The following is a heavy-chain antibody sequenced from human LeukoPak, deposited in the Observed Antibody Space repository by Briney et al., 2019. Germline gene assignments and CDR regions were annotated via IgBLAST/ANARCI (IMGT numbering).Heavy chain of an antibody. D-gene: IGHD2-15*01. Sequence: SLRLSSAASVFVLTDYGMNTVRQAPGQGLEWVAFVRHDGSNEYYAESVKGRFTISRDKSKNTLYLQMRSLRAGGMVVYSCARESGGGYHSEGRKLWGRGTLVSVSA. J-gene: IGHJ4*02. CDR2: VRHDGSNE. CDR3: ARESGGGYHSEGRKL. CDR1: VFVLTDYG. V-gene: IGHV3-33*01.